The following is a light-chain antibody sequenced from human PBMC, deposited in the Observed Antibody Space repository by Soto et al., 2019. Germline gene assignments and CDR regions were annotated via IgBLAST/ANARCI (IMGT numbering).Light chain of an antibody. CDR3: QQYNSYSRT. CDR1: QSISSW. CDR2: KAS. Sequence: DIQMTQSPSTLSASVGDRVTITCRASQSISSWLAWYQHKPGKAPKLLIYKASSLESGVPSRFSGSGSGTEFTLTISSLHPDDFATYYCQQYNSYSRTFGQGTKVDIK. V-gene: IGKV1-5*03. J-gene: IGKJ1*01.